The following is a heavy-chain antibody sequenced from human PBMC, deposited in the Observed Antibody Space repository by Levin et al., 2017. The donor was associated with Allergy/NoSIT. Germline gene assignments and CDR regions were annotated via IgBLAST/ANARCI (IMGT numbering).Heavy chain of an antibody. J-gene: IGHJ5*02. CDR3: ERRTWEYYGRSGYPLLDP. CDR2: IYWDDEK. D-gene: IGHD3-22*01. V-gene: IGHV2-5*02. CDR1: GFSLSTSKVG. Sequence: SGPTLVKPTQTLTLTCTFSGFSLSTSKVGVGWFRQPPGKALEWLALIYWDDEKRYSPSLQSRLTITKDTSNKQVVLTMTNMDPVDTAKYYCERRTWEYYGRSGYPLLDPWGQGTLVTVSS.